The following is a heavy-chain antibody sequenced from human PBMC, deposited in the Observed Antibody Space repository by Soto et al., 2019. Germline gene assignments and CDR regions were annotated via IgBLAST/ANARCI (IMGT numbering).Heavy chain of an antibody. CDR3: ARSRPRGYYYYGMDV. V-gene: IGHV2-26*01. CDR1: GFSLSNARMG. J-gene: IGHJ6*02. CDR2: IFSNDEK. Sequence: SGPTLVNPPETLTLTCTVSGFSLSNARMGVSWIRQPPGKALEWLAHIFSNDEKSYSTSLKSRLTISKDTSKSQVVLTMTNMDPVDTATYYCARSRPRGYYYYGMDVWGQGTTVTVSS.